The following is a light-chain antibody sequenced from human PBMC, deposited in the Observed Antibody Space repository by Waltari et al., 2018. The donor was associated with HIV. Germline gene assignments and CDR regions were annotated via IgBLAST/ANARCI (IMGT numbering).Light chain of an antibody. J-gene: IGKJ2*01. CDR2: DAT. CDR1: QDINNY. CDR3: QHYDNFLHT. V-gene: IGKV1-33*01. Sequence: DIQLTQSPSSLPVPVGERVPITCQASQDINNYVNWYQQKAGRAPKLLIYDATNLEIGVPSRFSGSGSGTDFTLAISNLQPEDIATYYCQHYDNFLHTFGQGTKLEIK.